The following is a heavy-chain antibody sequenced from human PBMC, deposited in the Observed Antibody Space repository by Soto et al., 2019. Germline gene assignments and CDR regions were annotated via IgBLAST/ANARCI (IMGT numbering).Heavy chain of an antibody. CDR3: ASFPSVLLWFGEPGVFDY. D-gene: IGHD3-10*01. Sequence: EVQLVESGGGLVKPGGSLRLSCAASGFTFSSYSMNWVRQAPGKGLEWVSSISSSGSYIYYADSLKGRFTISRDNAKNALYLQRNSLRAEDTAVYYCASFPSVLLWFGEPGVFDYWGQGTLVTVSS. V-gene: IGHV3-21*01. CDR2: ISSSGSYI. J-gene: IGHJ4*02. CDR1: GFTFSSYS.